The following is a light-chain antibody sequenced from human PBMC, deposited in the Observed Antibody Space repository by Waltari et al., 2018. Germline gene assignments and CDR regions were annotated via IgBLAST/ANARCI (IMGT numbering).Light chain of an antibody. Sequence: QSALTQPASVSGSPGQSITISCTGTNSDVGGYDYVSWYQQHPGKAPKLMIYEVSKRPSGISNRFSGSKSGNTASLTMSGLQAEDEADYYCSSYTDSITLVFGGGTKVTVL. J-gene: IGLJ3*02. V-gene: IGLV2-14*01. CDR1: NSDVGGYDY. CDR3: SSYTDSITLV. CDR2: EVS.